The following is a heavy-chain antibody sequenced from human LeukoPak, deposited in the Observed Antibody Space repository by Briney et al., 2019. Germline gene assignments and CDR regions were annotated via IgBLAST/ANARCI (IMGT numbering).Heavy chain of an antibody. CDR2: INHSGST. J-gene: IGHJ4*02. CDR1: GGSFSGYY. Sequence: PSETLSLTCAVYGGSFSGYYWSWIRQPPGKGLEWIGEINHSGSTNYNPSLKSRVTISVDTSKNQFSLKLSSVTAADTAVYYCARLQHGYVWGSYRYTGGTYFDYWGQGTLVTVSS. D-gene: IGHD3-16*02. V-gene: IGHV4-34*01. CDR3: ARLQHGYVWGSYRYTGGTYFDY.